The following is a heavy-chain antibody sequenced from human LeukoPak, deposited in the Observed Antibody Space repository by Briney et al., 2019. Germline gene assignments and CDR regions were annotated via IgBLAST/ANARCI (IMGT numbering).Heavy chain of an antibody. D-gene: IGHD3-22*01. Sequence: GRSLRLSCAASGFTFSSYGMHWVRQAPGKGLEWVAVISYDGSNKYYADSVKGRFTISRDNSKNTLYLQMNSLRAEDTAVYYCAKDGDYYDSSGYLRYWGQGTLVTVSS. CDR2: ISYDGSNK. CDR3: AKDGDYYDSSGYLRY. V-gene: IGHV3-30*18. CDR1: GFTFSSYG. J-gene: IGHJ4*02.